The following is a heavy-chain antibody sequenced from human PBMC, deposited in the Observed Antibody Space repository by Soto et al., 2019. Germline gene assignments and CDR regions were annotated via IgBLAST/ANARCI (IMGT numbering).Heavy chain of an antibody. CDR3: AIVGIWGSYRYRAFDI. CDR2: IYYSGST. D-gene: IGHD3-16*02. J-gene: IGHJ3*02. Sequence: QVQLQESGPGLVKPSETLSLTCTVSGGSISSYYWSWIRQPPGKGLEWIGYIYYSGSTNYNPSLKSRVPISVDTSKNQFSLKLSSVTAADTAVYYCAIVGIWGSYRYRAFDIWGQGTMVTVSS. CDR1: GGSISSYY. V-gene: IGHV4-59*01.